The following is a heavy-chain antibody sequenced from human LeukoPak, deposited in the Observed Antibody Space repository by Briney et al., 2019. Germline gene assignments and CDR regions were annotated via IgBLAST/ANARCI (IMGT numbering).Heavy chain of an antibody. D-gene: IGHD3-10*01. CDR1: GFTFSSSG. Sequence: PGGSLRLSCAASGFTFSSSGMSWVRRAPGKGLEWVSAISGSGGSTYYADSVKGRFTISRDNSKNTLYLQMNSLRAEDTAVYYCAEDFRVRGAGAYYFDYWGQGTLVTVSS. CDR2: ISGSGGST. CDR3: AEDFRVRGAGAYYFDY. J-gene: IGHJ4*02. V-gene: IGHV3-23*01.